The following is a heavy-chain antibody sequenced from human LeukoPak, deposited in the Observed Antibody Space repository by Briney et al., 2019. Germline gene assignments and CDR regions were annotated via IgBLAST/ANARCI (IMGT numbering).Heavy chain of an antibody. CDR3: ARLRRTSDSSGYYYYYVY. CDR2: ITTTTSYI. Sequence: GGSLRLSCAASGLGFSSFSFNWIRQAPGKGLEWVSSITTTTSYIYYADSVRGRFTISRENAKNSLYLQMNSLRAEDTAVYYCARLRRTSDSSGYYYYYVYWGQGTLVTVSS. D-gene: IGHD3-22*01. V-gene: IGHV3-21*01. CDR1: GLGFSSFS. J-gene: IGHJ4*02.